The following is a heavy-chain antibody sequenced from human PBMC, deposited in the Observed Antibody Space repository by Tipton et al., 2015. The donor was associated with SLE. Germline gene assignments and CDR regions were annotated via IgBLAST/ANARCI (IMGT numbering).Heavy chain of an antibody. V-gene: IGHV1-18*01. CDR3: ASGKLTVAPGDAFDI. D-gene: IGHD6-19*01. CDR1: GYTFNSYG. CDR2: ISAYNGNT. J-gene: IGHJ3*02. Sequence: QVQLVQSGAEVKKPGASVKVSCKASGYTFNSYGISWVRQAPGQGLEWMGWISAYNGNTNYAQKLQGRVTMTTDTSTSTDYMELRSLRSDDTAVYYCASGKLTVAPGDAFDIWGQGTMVTVSS.